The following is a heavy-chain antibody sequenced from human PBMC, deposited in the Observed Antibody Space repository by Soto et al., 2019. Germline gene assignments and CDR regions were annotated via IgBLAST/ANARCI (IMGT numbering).Heavy chain of an antibody. CDR3: TTDLAYYYYYGMDV. D-gene: IGHD3-16*01. V-gene: IGHV3-15*01. CDR2: IKSKTDGGTT. CDR1: GFTFSNAW. Sequence: EVQLVESGGGLVQPGGSLRLSCAASGFTFSNAWMSWVRQAPGKGLEWVGRIKSKTDGGTTDYAAPVKGRFTISRDDSKNTLYLQMNSLKTEDTAVYYCTTDLAYYYYYGMDVWGQGTTVTVSS. J-gene: IGHJ6*02.